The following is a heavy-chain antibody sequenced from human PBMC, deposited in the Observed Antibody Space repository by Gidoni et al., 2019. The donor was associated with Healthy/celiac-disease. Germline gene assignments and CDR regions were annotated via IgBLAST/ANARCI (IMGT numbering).Heavy chain of an antibody. CDR2: ISYDGSNK. D-gene: IGHD5-12*01. CDR3: AREQDYDYHYDMDV. CDR1: GFTFSCYA. V-gene: IGHV3-30-3*01. Sequence: QVQLVESGGGVVQSGRSLTLSCAVPGFTFSCYAMHWVRQARGKGLEWVAVISYDGSNKYYADSVKGRFTISRDNSKNTLYLQMNSLRAEDTAVYYCAREQDYDYHYDMDVWGKGTTVTVSS. J-gene: IGHJ6*03.